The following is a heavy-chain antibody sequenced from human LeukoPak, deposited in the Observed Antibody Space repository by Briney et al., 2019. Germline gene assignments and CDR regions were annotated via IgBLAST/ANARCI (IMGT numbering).Heavy chain of an antibody. Sequence: GGSLRLSCVASGFGLSGSGMTWVRQAPGKGLEWISYISVSGGIIYYADSVRGRFTISRDNAKNSLFPQMNSLTVEDTAVYYCAREASYSSSWATFDNWGQGTLVTV. CDR2: ISVSGGII. V-gene: IGHV3-48*01. D-gene: IGHD6-13*01. CDR1: GFGLSGSG. J-gene: IGHJ4*02. CDR3: AREASYSSSWATFDN.